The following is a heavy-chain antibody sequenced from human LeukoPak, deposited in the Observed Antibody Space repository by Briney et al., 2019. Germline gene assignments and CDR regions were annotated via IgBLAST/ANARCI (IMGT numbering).Heavy chain of an antibody. Sequence: SETPSLTCTVSGGSISSGSYYWSWIRQPAGKGLEWIGRIYTSGSTNYNPSLKSRVTIPVDTSRNQFSLKLSSVTAADTAVYYCARALYCSGGSCYPWNAFDVWGQGTMVTVSS. CDR3: ARALYCSGGSCYPWNAFDV. CDR1: GGSISSGSYY. D-gene: IGHD2-15*01. CDR2: IYTSGST. J-gene: IGHJ3*01. V-gene: IGHV4-61*02.